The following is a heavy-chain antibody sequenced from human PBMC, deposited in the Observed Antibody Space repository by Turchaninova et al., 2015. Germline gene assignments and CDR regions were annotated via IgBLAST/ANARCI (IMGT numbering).Heavy chain of an antibody. Sequence: EVQLVESGGGLVQPGGSLRLTCLASGFIFCSYWMRWVRQAPGTGLGWVANIKQEGSEKNYLDSVKGRFTISRDNAKNSLYLQMNSLRVEDTAVFYCATSDVMDVWGQGTKVTVSS. V-gene: IGHV3-7*03. CDR2: IKQEGSEK. CDR1: GFIFCSYW. CDR3: ATSDVMDV. J-gene: IGHJ6*02.